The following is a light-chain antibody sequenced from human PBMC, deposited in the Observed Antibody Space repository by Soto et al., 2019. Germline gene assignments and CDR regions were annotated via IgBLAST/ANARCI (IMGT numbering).Light chain of an antibody. CDR2: GNS. CDR1: GSNIGGNT. Sequence: QSVLTQPPSASGTPGQSVTVSCSGSGSNIGGNTVNWYQQVPGTAPKLLIYGNSNRPSGVPDRFSGSKSGTSASLAITGLQAEDEADYYCQSYDSSLSVHVVFGGGTKLTVL. V-gene: IGLV1-40*01. CDR3: QSYDSSLSVHVV. J-gene: IGLJ2*01.